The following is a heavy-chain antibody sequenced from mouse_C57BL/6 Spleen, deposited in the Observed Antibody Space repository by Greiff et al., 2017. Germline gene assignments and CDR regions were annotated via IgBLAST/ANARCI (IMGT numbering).Heavy chain of an antibody. CDR2: IDPEDGDT. D-gene: IGHD2-12*01. CDR1: GFTINDYF. CDR3: ASENCYDVYFDV. V-gene: IGHV14-2*01. J-gene: IGHJ1*03. Sequence: VQLQQSGAELVKPGASVKLSCTASGFTINDYFMHWVKQRTEQGLEWIGRIDPEDGDTKYAPKFQGKATITADTSSNTAYLQLSSLTSADTAVYFCASENCYDVYFDVWGTGTTVTVSS.